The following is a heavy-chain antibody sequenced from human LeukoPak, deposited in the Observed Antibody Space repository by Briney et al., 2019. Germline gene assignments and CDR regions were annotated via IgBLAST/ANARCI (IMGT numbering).Heavy chain of an antibody. Sequence: GGSLRLSCAASGFAFSSYAMSWVRQAPGEGLEWVSTTSGSGGSTDYSDSVTGRFTISRDNAKNSLYLQMNSLRAEDTAVYYCARSYSITTTIIVPYYFDYWGQGTLVTVSS. CDR1: GFAFSSYA. D-gene: IGHD3-22*01. J-gene: IGHJ4*02. V-gene: IGHV3-23*01. CDR3: ARSYSITTTIIVPYYFDY. CDR2: TSGSGGST.